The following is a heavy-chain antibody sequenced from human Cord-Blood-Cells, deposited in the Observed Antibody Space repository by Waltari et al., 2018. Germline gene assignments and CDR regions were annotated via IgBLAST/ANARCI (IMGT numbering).Heavy chain of an antibody. J-gene: IGHJ4*02. CDR1: GYTFTGYY. CDR2: INPNSGDT. V-gene: IGHV1-2*02. D-gene: IGHD4-17*01. CDR3: ARDYGGNLPPDY. Sequence: QVQLVQSGAEVKKPGASVKVSCKASGYTFTGYYMHWVRQAPGQGLEWMGWINPNSGDTNYAQKFQGRVTMTRDTSISTAYMELSRLRADDTAVYYCARDYGGNLPPDYWGQGTLVTVSS.